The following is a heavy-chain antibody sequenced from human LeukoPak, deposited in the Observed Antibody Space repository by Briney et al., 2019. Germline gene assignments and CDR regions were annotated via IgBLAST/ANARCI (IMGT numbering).Heavy chain of an antibody. CDR1: GGSISGYH. D-gene: IGHD6-19*01. CDR2: IFYTGHA. CDR3: ARGRYSSGCRY. J-gene: IGHJ4*02. Sequence: SETLSLTCTVTGGSISGYHWNWIRQSPGNGLEWISNIFYTGHADYSPSLKSRVTISVDTSKNEISLILNSVTAADTAVYYCARGRYSSGCRYWGQGTLVTVSS. V-gene: IGHV4-59*12.